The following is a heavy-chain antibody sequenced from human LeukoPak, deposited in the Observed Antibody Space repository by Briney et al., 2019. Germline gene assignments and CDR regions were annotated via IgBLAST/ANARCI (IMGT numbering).Heavy chain of an antibody. Sequence: GGSLRLSCAASGFTFSHSYMSWIRQAAGKGLEWVSYISSTSSHTNYADSVKGRFTISRDNAKKSLYLQMNSLRAEDTAVYYCARGSACWFHPWGQGTLVTVSS. CDR1: GFTFSHSY. CDR2: ISSTSSHT. CDR3: ARGSACWFHP. V-gene: IGHV3-11*05. J-gene: IGHJ5*02.